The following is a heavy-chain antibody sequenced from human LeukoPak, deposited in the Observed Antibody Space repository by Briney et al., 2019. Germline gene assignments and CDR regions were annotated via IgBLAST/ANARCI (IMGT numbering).Heavy chain of an antibody. V-gene: IGHV3-30*04. Sequence: GGSLRLSCAASGFTFSSYAMHWVRQAPGKGLEWVAVISYDGSNKYYADSVKGRFTISRDNSKNKLYLQMNSLRAEDTAVYYCASQEAYCSGGSCFSYYYYGMDVWGQGTTVTVSS. CDR2: ISYDGSNK. CDR3: ASQEAYCSGGSCFSYYYYGMDV. J-gene: IGHJ6*02. D-gene: IGHD2-15*01. CDR1: GFTFSSYA.